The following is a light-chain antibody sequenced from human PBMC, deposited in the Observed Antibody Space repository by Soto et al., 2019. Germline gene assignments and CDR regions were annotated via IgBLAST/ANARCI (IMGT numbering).Light chain of an antibody. V-gene: IGKV3-15*01. Sequence: DIVMTQSPATLSVSLGERATLSCRASESVGGNLAWYQQKPGQAPRLLIYGPGTRASGIPARFSVSGSETEFTLTISSLQSEDVAVYYCQQYNNWPPGTFGHGTQVEI. J-gene: IGKJ1*01. CDR1: ESVGGN. CDR2: GPG. CDR3: QQYNNWPPGT.